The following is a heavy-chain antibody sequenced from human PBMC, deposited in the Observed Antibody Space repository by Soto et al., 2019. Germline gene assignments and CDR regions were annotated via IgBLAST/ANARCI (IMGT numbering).Heavy chain of an antibody. CDR2: IWYDGSIK. D-gene: IGHD2-15*01. J-gene: IGHJ6*02. CDR3: ARIDCTGGSCRPYAYYDLDV. CDR1: EFTFNTYG. V-gene: IGHV3-33*01. Sequence: GGSLRLSCAASEFTFNTYGMHWVRQAPGRGLEWVAVIWYDGSIKYYADSVKGRFTISRDNSKNTLYLQMNSLRAEDTAVYYCARIDCTGGSCRPYAYYDLDVWGQGTTVPVSS.